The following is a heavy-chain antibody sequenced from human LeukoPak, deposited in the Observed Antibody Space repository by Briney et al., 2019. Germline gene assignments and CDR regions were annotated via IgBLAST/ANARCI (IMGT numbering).Heavy chain of an antibody. CDR1: GGTFSSYA. Sequence: SVKVSCKASGGTFSSYAISWVRQAPGQGLEWMGGIIPIFGTANYAQKFQGRVTITADESTSTAYMELSSLRSEDTAVYYCAREPIGGSYYDGFDYWGQGTLVTVSS. J-gene: IGHJ4*02. CDR3: AREPIGGSYYDGFDY. CDR2: IIPIFGTA. D-gene: IGHD1-26*01. V-gene: IGHV1-69*13.